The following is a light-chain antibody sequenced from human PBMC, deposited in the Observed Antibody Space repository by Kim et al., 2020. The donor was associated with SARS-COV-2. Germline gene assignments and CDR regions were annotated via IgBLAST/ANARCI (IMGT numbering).Light chain of an antibody. J-gene: IGLJ2*01. CDR1: TSNIGIFY. CDR3: GTWDRSLNALV. V-gene: IGLV1-51*01. Sequence: GQTVPIAYSESTSNIGIFYVSWYQQVPGAAPNLVIYDNDQRPSGIPYRFSGSKSGTSATLAIAGLQTGDEADYHCGTWDRSLNALVFGGGTQLTVL. CDR2: DND.